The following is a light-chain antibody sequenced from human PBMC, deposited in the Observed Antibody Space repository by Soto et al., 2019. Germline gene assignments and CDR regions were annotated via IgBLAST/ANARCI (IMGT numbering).Light chain of an antibody. J-gene: IGLJ3*02. V-gene: IGLV1-44*01. Sequence: QSVLTQPPSVSGTPGQRVIISCSGGDPNIEKNTVNWYQQLPGTAPKLLIYSYLQRPSGVPDRFSASKAGTSASLAISGLQSDDEGDYYCSSWDDSLGAWVFGGGTKLTVL. CDR2: SYL. CDR3: SSWDDSLGAWV. CDR1: DPNIEKNT.